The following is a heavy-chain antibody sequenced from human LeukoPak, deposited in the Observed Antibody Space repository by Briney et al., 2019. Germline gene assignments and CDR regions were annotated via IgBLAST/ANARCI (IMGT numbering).Heavy chain of an antibody. CDR3: ARVSALYDSSGYYYHFDY. D-gene: IGHD3-22*01. J-gene: IGHJ4*02. CDR2: INPNSGGT. Sequence: ASVTVSCKASGYTFTGYYMHWVRQAPGQGLEWMGRINPNSGGTNYAQKFQGRVTITRDTSIGTAYMELSRLRSDDTAVYYCARVSALYDSSGYYYHFDYWGQGTLVTVSS. V-gene: IGHV1-2*06. CDR1: GYTFTGYY.